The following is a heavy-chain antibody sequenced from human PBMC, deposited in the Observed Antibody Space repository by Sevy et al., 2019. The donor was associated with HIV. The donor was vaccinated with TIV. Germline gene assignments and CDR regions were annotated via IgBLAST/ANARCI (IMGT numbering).Heavy chain of an antibody. Sequence: SETLSLTCTVSGGSISSHYWSWIRQPPGKGLEWIGYIYYSGSTNYNPSLKSRVTISVDTSKNQFSLKLSSVTAADTAVYYCARSPRFGTYQSDYWGQGTLVTVSS. D-gene: IGHD3-10*01. V-gene: IGHV4-59*11. J-gene: IGHJ4*02. CDR2: IYYSGST. CDR3: ARSPRFGTYQSDY. CDR1: GGSISSHY.